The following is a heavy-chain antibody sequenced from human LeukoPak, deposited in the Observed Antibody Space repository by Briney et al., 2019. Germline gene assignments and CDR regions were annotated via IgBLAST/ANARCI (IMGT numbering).Heavy chain of an antibody. V-gene: IGHV3-74*01. J-gene: IGHJ6*02. CDR2: IHSDGRGT. CDR3: ARGRYYAMDV. CDR1: GFTFSSYG. Sequence: GGSLRLSCAASGFTFSSYGMHWVRQAPGKGLVWVSRIHSDGRGTSYADSVKGRLSISRDNAKNTLYLQMNSLRAEDTAVYYCARGRYYAMDVWGQGTTVTVSS.